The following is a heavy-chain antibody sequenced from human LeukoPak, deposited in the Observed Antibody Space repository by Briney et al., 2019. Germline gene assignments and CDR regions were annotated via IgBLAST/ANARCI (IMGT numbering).Heavy chain of an antibody. J-gene: IGHJ4*02. CDR2: ISSSSGYI. Sequence: GGSLRLSCAASGFTFSSYSMNWVRQAPGKGLEWVSSISSSSGYIYYADSVKGRFTISRDNAKNSLYLQMNSLRAEDTAVYYCARDSDVLDYWGQGTLVTVSS. CDR1: GFTFSSYS. CDR3: ARDSDVLDY. V-gene: IGHV3-21*01.